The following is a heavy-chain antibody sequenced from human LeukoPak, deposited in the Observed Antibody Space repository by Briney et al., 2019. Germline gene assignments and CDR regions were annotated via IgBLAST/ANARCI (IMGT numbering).Heavy chain of an antibody. CDR3: ARSTFSSNWNL. V-gene: IGHV4-59*08. J-gene: IGHJ4*02. CDR1: GGSITDYY. D-gene: IGHD6-13*01. CDR2: MYYSGSA. Sequence: PSETLSLTCTVSGGSITDYYWSWIRHSSGKGPEWIGYMYYSGSAYYSPSLKTRVTILVDTSKNQFSLKLTSVTAADTAVYYCARSTFSSNWNLWGQGTLVTVSS.